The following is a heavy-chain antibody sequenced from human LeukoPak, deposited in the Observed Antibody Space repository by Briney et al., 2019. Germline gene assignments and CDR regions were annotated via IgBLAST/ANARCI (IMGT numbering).Heavy chain of an antibody. V-gene: IGHV3-13*01. CDR1: GFTFSSYD. Sequence: GGSLRLSCAASGFTFSSYDMHWVRQATGKGLEWVSAIGTAGDTYYPGSVKGRFTISRENAKNSLCLQMNGLRAGDTAVYYCARGGITFGGVIVLGMDVWGQGTTVTVSS. J-gene: IGHJ6*02. D-gene: IGHD3-16*02. CDR3: ARGGITFGGVIVLGMDV. CDR2: IGTAGDT.